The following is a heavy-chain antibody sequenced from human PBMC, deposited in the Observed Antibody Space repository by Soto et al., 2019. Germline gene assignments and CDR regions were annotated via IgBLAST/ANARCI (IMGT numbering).Heavy chain of an antibody. D-gene: IGHD3-10*01. CDR3: TSDRYPRFYHGLGSYQYY. CDR1: GFPFSSFW. CDR2: IKTDGSET. V-gene: IGHV3-7*03. Sequence: GGSLRLSCAASGFPFSSFWMSLVRQSPGKGLEWVANIKTDGSETHYVDSVKGRFTISRDNPKTSLFLQMNSLRVEDTAVYFCTSDRYPRFYHGLGSYQYYSCQGTPVTVSS. J-gene: IGHJ4*02.